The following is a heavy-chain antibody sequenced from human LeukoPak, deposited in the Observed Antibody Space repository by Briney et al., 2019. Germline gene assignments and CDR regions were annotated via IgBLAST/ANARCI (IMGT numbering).Heavy chain of an antibody. CDR2: VFHGGST. Sequence: SETLSLTCAVSGGSISSSNWWSWVRQPPGKGLEWIGEVFHGGSTNFNPSLKSRVTISVDRSKNQFSLRLSSVTAADTAVYFCARGEEHGSGTVQFDYWGQGTLVTVSS. J-gene: IGHJ4*02. D-gene: IGHD3-10*01. V-gene: IGHV4-4*02. CDR1: GGSISSSNW. CDR3: ARGEEHGSGTVQFDY.